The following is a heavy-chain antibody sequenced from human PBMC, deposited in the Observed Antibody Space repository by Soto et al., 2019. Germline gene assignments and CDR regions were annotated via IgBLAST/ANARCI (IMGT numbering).Heavy chain of an antibody. J-gene: IGHJ4*02. CDR3: AIEEYYYGSGTFFDY. D-gene: IGHD3-10*01. CDR1: GGTFSSYT. CDR2: IIPILGRA. V-gene: IGHV1-69*08. Sequence: QVQLVQSGAEVKKPGSSVKVSCKASGGTFSSYTISWVRQAPGQGLEWMGRIIPILGRANYAQKFQGRVKITADKSTSTAYMELTILRCVDTSVYYCAIEEYYYGSGTFFDYWVQGTLVTVSS.